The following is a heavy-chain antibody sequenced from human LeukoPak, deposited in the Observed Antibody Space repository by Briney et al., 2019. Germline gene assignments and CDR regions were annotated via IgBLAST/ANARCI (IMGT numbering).Heavy chain of an antibody. CDR1: GGSFSGYY. CDR2: IYYSGST. J-gene: IGHJ5*02. V-gene: IGHV4-59*01. Sequence: PSETLSLTCAVYGGSFSGYYWSWIRQPPGKGLEWIGYIYYSGSTNYNPSLKSRVTISVDTSKNQFSLKLSSVTAADTAVYYCARETITFESNWFDPWGQGTLVTVSS. D-gene: IGHD2/OR15-2a*01. CDR3: ARETITFESNWFDP.